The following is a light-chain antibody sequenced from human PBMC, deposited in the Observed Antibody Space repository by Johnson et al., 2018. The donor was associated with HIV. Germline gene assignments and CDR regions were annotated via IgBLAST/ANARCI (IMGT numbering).Light chain of an antibody. Sequence: QSVLTQPPSVSAAPGQKVTISCSGSSSNIGNNYVSWYQQLPGTAPKLLIYENNKRPSGIPDRFSCSKSGTSATLGITGLQPGDEADYYCGTWDSGLSGGLYLFGPGTKVTVL. CDR2: ENN. V-gene: IGLV1-51*02. J-gene: IGLJ1*01. CDR3: GTWDSGLSGGLYL. CDR1: SSNIGNNY.